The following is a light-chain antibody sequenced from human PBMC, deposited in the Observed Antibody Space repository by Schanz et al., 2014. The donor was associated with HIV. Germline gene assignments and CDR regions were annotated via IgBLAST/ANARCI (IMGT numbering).Light chain of an antibody. Sequence: EIVLTQSPVILSLSPGERATLSCRASQTVSSNSLGWYQQKRGQVPRLLIYDASSRATGIPDRFSGSGSGTDFTLTIIRLEPEDFAVYYCQQYGTSLITFGQGTRLEI. CDR2: DAS. CDR1: QTVSSNS. J-gene: IGKJ5*01. CDR3: QQYGTSLIT. V-gene: IGKV3-20*01.